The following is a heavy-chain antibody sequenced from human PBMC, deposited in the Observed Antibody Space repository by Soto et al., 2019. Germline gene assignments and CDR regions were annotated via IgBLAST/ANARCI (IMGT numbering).Heavy chain of an antibody. J-gene: IGHJ3*02. V-gene: IGHV1-8*01. CDR3: ARGINYYDSGDDAFDI. CDR1: GYTFTSYD. CDR2: MNPNSGNT. D-gene: IGHD3-10*01. Sequence: QVQLVQSGAEVKKPGASVKVSCKASGYTFTSYDINWVRQATGQGLEWMGWMNPNSGNTGYAQKFQGRVTMTRNTSISTAYMELSSLRSEDTAEYYCARGINYYDSGDDAFDIWGQGTMVTVSS.